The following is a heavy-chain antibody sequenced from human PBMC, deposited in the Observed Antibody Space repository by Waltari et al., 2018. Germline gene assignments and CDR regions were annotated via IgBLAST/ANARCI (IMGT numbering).Heavy chain of an antibody. CDR1: GGSISSHY. Sequence: QVQLQESGPGLVKPSETLSLTCPVSGGSISSHYGSWIRQPPWNGLEWFGYIYYSGSTNYNPSLKSRVTISVDTSKNQFSLKLSSVTAADTAVYYCARALPGDAPNNWFDPWGQGTLVTVSS. CDR2: IYYSGST. J-gene: IGHJ5*02. D-gene: IGHD3-10*01. V-gene: IGHV4-59*11. CDR3: ARALPGDAPNNWFDP.